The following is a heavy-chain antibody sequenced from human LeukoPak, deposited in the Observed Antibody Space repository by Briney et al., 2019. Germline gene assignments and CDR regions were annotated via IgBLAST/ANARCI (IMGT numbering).Heavy chain of an antibody. Sequence: SETLSLTCTVSGGSVSSGSFYWSWIRQPPGKGLEWIGYIYYSGSTNYNPSLKSRVTISVDTSKNQFSLKLSSVTAADTAVYYCARGPIAAAGNYWFDPWGQGTLVTVSS. D-gene: IGHD6-13*01. CDR2: IYYSGST. CDR1: GGSVSSGSFY. J-gene: IGHJ5*02. V-gene: IGHV4-61*01. CDR3: ARGPIAAAGNYWFDP.